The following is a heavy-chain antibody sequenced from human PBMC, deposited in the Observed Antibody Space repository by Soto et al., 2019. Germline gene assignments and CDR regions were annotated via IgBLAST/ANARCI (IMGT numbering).Heavy chain of an antibody. Sequence: PGGSLRLSCAASGFTFNNYAMSWVRQAPGKGLEWVSSINNGGDNIYYADSVKGRLTISRDNSKSTLYLQMNSLRAEDTAVYYCAKTFLARYCSSSICYDPADYFDYWGQGTLVTVSS. D-gene: IGHD2-2*01. CDR3: AKTFLARYCSSSICYDPADYFDY. J-gene: IGHJ4*02. CDR2: INNGGDNI. V-gene: IGHV3-23*01. CDR1: GFTFNNYA.